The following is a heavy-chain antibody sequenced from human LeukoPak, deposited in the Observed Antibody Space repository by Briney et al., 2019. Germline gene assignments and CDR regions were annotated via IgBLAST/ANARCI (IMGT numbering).Heavy chain of an antibody. CDR3: EGSDWSREPDY. D-gene: IGHD6-19*01. Sequence: SETLSLTRTVSGGSTTSSSYYWGWIRQPPGKGLEWIGSIYYSGRTYYNPSLKSRVTISVDTSKNQFSLKLSSVTAADTAVYYCEGSDWSREPDYWGQGTLVSVSS. V-gene: IGHV4-39*01. CDR1: GGSTTSSSYY. J-gene: IGHJ4*02. CDR2: IYYSGRT.